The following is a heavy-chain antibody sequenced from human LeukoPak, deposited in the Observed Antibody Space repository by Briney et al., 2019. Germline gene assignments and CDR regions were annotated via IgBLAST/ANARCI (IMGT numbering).Heavy chain of an antibody. J-gene: IGHJ1*01. CDR1: GYTFTSYG. V-gene: IGHV1-18*01. CDR3: ARDGYYYDSSGYYYDTSAEYFQH. D-gene: IGHD3-22*01. Sequence: ASVKVSCKASGYTFTSYGISWVRQAPGQGLEWMGCISAYNGNTNYAQKLLGRVTMTTDTSTSTAYMELRSLRSDDTAVYYCARDGYYYDSSGYYYDTSAEYFQHWGQGTLVTVSS. CDR2: ISAYNGNT.